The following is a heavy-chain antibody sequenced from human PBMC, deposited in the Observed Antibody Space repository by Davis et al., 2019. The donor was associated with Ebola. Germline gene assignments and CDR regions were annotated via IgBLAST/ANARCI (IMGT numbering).Heavy chain of an antibody. D-gene: IGHD2-2*01. CDR1: GYTFSNYY. CDR3: ARARSIGCFDV. CDR2: ITPIFGTT. V-gene: IGHV1-69*13. Sequence: SVKVSCKASGYTFSNYYMHWVRQAPGQRLEWMGRITPIFGTTDYAQNFQGRVTMTADESTTTAYLELSSLRSEDTAVYYCARARSIGCFDVWGQGTTVTVSS. J-gene: IGHJ6*02.